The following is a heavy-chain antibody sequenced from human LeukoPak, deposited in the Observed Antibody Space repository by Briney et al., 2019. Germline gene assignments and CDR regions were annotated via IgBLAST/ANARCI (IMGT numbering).Heavy chain of an antibody. J-gene: IGHJ5*02. V-gene: IGHV1-46*01. D-gene: IGHD6-19*01. CDR3: ARELGPVAVSAGWFDL. Sequence: ASVKLSCKSSGSSFIKYYINWVRQAPGQGLEWMGRITPSGDDTRFAQSFQGRLTMTRDMSSSTVYMELNSLRSEDMAVYYCARELGPVAVSAGWFDLWGQGTLVTVSS. CDR2: ITPSGDDT. CDR1: GSSFIKYY.